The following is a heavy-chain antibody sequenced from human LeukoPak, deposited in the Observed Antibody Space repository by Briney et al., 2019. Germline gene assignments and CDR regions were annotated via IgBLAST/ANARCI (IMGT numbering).Heavy chain of an antibody. CDR3: ARGGVGDYYDSSGSQDFDY. J-gene: IGHJ4*02. D-gene: IGHD3-22*01. V-gene: IGHV1-46*01. Sequence: GASVKVSCKASGYTFTSYYMRWVRQGPGQGLEWMGIINPSGGSTSYAQKFQGRVTMTRDMSTSTVYMELSSLRSEDTAVYYCARGGVGDYYDSSGSQDFDYWGQGTLVTVSS. CDR1: GYTFTSYY. CDR2: INPSGGST.